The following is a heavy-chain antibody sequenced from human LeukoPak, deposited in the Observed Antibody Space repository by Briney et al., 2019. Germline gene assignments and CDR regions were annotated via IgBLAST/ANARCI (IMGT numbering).Heavy chain of an antibody. D-gene: IGHD1-7*01. Sequence: GGSLRLSCAASGFTFSTYNMNWVRQAPGKGLEWVSHISGSSSIIYYADSVKGRFTISRDNSKNTLYLQMNSLRAEDTAVYYCAKDELVGGTTGYYYYGMDVWGQGTTVTVSS. CDR3: AKDELVGGTTGYYYYGMDV. CDR2: ISGSSSII. J-gene: IGHJ6*02. V-gene: IGHV3-23*01. CDR1: GFTFSTYN.